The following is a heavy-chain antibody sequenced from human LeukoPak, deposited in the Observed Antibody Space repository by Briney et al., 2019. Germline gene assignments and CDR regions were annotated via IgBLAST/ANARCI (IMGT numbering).Heavy chain of an antibody. Sequence: ASVKVPCKASGYTFTSYGISWVRQAPGQGLEWMGWISAYNGNTNYAQKLQGRVTMTTDTSTSTAYMELRSLRSDDTAVYYCAKDRPDGYCSGGSCLAGDYWGQGTLVTVSS. CDR2: ISAYNGNT. J-gene: IGHJ4*02. D-gene: IGHD2-15*01. CDR1: GYTFTSYG. V-gene: IGHV1-18*01. CDR3: AKDRPDGYCSGGSCLAGDY.